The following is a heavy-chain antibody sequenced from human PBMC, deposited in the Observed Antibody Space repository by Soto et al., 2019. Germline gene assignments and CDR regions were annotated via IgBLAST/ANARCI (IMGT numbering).Heavy chain of an antibody. CDR3: ARVRLGYCTNGVSPDVFDI. D-gene: IGHD2-8*01. Sequence: GGSLRLSCAASGFTFSSYWMSWVRQAPGKGLEWVANIKQDGSEKYYVDSVKGRFTISRDNAKNSLYLQMNSLRAEDTAVYHSARVRLGYCTNGVSPDVFDIGGKGTMVPVSS. J-gene: IGHJ3*02. V-gene: IGHV3-7*01. CDR1: GFTFSSYW. CDR2: IKQDGSEK.